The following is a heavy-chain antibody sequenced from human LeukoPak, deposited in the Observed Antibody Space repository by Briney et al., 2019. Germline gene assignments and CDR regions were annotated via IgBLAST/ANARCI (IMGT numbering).Heavy chain of an antibody. CDR3: ARGGRWVRGVICPWYFDL. D-gene: IGHD3-10*01. CDR2: IYHSAST. CDR1: GGSISSGGYS. Sequence: PSETLSLTCAVSGGSISSGGYSGSWIRQPPGKGLEWIGYIYHSASTYYNPSPKSRVTISVDRSKNQFSLKLSSVTAADTAVYYCARGGRWVRGVICPWYFDLWGRGTLVTVSS. J-gene: IGHJ2*01. V-gene: IGHV4-30-2*01.